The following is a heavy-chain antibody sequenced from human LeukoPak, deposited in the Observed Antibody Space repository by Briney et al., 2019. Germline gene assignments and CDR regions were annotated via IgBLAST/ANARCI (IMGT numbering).Heavy chain of an antibody. CDR1: GFTFTSYA. V-gene: IGHV3-23*01. Sequence: TGGSLSLSCAASGFTFTSYAMNWVRQAPGKGLEWVSAISGSGASTYYADSVKGRFTISRDNSKNTVSLQMNSLRAEDTAVYYCAKGYAYYYGPGPNYGMDVWGQGTTVTVSS. CDR2: ISGSGAST. CDR3: AKGYAYYYGPGPNYGMDV. J-gene: IGHJ6*02. D-gene: IGHD3-10*01.